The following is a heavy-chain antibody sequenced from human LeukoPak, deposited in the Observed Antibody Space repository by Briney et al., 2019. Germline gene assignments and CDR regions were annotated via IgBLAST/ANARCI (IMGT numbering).Heavy chain of an antibody. CDR2: IYYTGTT. CDR1: GGSISSGDYY. Sequence: SETLSLTCTVSGGSISSGDYYWSWIRQPPGKGLEWIGYIYYTGTTYYNPSLKSRVTVSVDTSKNQFSLKLSSVTAADTAVYYCASLTDYGDYPAIWGQGTLVTVSS. CDR3: ASLTDYGDYPAI. J-gene: IGHJ4*02. V-gene: IGHV4-30-4*08. D-gene: IGHD4-17*01.